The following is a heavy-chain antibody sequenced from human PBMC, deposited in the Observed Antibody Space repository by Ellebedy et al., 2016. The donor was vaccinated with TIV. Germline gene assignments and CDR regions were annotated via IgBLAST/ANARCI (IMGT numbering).Heavy chain of an antibody. CDR1: GGTFSSYA. D-gene: IGHD3-10*01. J-gene: IGHJ6*03. CDR3: ARLRSYGSGTHRYYYYYMDV. V-gene: IGHV1-18*01. Sequence: ASVKVSCXASGGTFSSYAISWVRQAPGQGLEWMGWISAYNGNTNYAQKLQGRVTMTTDTSTSTAYMELRSLRSDDTAVYYCARLRSYGSGTHRYYYYYMDVWGKGTTITVSS. CDR2: ISAYNGNT.